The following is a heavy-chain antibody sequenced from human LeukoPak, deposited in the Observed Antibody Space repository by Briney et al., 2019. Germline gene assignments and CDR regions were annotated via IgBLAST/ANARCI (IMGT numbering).Heavy chain of an antibody. D-gene: IGHD4-17*01. CDR1: GFTFSSYA. J-gene: IGHJ4*02. Sequence: QSGGSLRLSCAASGFTFSSYAMSWVRQAPGKGLEWVSAISGSGGSTYYADSVKGRFTISRDNSKNTLYLQMNSLRAEDTAVYYCARAGPVVYSDSEPYSDNYFDYWGQGTLVTVSS. CDR2: ISGSGGST. CDR3: ARAGPVVYSDSEPYSDNYFDY. V-gene: IGHV3-23*01.